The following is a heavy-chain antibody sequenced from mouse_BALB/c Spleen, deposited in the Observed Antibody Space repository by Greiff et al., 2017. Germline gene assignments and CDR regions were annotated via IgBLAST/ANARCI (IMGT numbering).Heavy chain of an antibody. D-gene: IGHD3-1*01. CDR1: GYTFTDYE. CDR3: TRQLGLYAMDY. Sequence: VKLQQPGAELVRPGASVTLSCKASGYTFTDYEMHWVKQTPVHGLEWIGAIDPETGGTAYNQKFKGKATLTADKSSSTAYIELRSLTTEDSAVYYCTRQLGLYAMDYWGQGTSVTVSS. CDR2: IDPETGGT. V-gene: IGHV1-15*01. J-gene: IGHJ4*01.